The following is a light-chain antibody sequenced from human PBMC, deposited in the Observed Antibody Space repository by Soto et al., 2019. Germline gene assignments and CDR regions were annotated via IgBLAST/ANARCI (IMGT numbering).Light chain of an antibody. CDR3: QQRSNWLT. CDR2: DAS. J-gene: IGKJ4*01. Sequence: EIVLTQSPATLSLSPGERATLSCRASQSVSSYLAWYRQKPGQAPRLLIYDASNRATGIPARFSGSGSGTDFTLTISSLEPKDFAVYYCQQRSNWLTFGGGTKVEIK. CDR1: QSVSSY. V-gene: IGKV3-11*01.